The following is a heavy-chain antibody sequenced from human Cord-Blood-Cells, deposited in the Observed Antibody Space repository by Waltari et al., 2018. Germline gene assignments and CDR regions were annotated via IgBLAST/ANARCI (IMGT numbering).Heavy chain of an antibody. CDR1: GGSITSSNW. J-gene: IGHJ5*02. V-gene: IGHV4-4*02. Sequence: QVQLQESGPGLVKPSGTLSPTCAVSGGSITSSNWRSWVRQPPGKGLEWMGEIYHSGSTNYNPSLRSRVTISDKSKNQFSLKLSSVTAADTAVYYCARESGDQDTGFDPWGQGTLVTVSS. D-gene: IGHD7-27*01. CDR2: IYHSGST. CDR3: ARESGDQDTGFDP.